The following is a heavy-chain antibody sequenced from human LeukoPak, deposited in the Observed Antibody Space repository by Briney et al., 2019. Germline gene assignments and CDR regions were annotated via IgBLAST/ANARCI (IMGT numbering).Heavy chain of an antibody. CDR3: ANTAASGYYYYMDV. Sequence: SETLSLTCNVSGGSFSSNSYYWAWIRQPPGKGLEWIGSIYYSGSTYYNPSLKSRVTISVGTSKNQFSLKLNSVTAADTAMYYCANTAASGYYYYMDVWGKGTTVTVSS. D-gene: IGHD3-10*01. CDR2: IYYSGST. CDR1: GGSFSSNSYY. J-gene: IGHJ6*03. V-gene: IGHV4-39*07.